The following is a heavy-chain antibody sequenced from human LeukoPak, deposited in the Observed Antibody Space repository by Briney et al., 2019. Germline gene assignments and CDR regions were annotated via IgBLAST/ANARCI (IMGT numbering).Heavy chain of an antibody. J-gene: IGHJ3*02. Sequence: PSETLSLTCTVSGGSISSSSYYWGWIRQAPGKGLEWVSSISSSSSYIYYADSVKGRFTISRDNAKNSLYLQMNSLRAEDTAVYYCAGKLYYYGSGRDDAFDIWGQGTMVTVSS. CDR2: ISSSSSYI. V-gene: IGHV3-21*01. CDR3: AGKLYYYGSGRDDAFDI. CDR1: GGSISSSS. D-gene: IGHD3-10*01.